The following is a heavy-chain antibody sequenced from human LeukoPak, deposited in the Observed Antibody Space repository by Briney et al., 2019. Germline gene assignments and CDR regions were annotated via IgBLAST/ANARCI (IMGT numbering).Heavy chain of an antibody. J-gene: IGHJ1*01. CDR3: VREREGSNSEH. D-gene: IGHD1-26*01. CDR2: IYSDGNT. V-gene: IGHV3-53*01. Sequence: GGSLRLSCAASGFTFSNAWMNWVRQAPGKGLEWVSTIYSDGNTYYPDSVKGRFTISRDGSKNTLYLQLNSLRTEDTAIYYCVREREGSNSEHWGQGTLVTVSS. CDR1: GFTFSNAW.